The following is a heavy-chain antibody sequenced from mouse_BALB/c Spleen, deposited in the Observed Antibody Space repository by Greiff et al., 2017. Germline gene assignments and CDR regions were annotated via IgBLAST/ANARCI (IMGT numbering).Heavy chain of an antibody. D-gene: IGHD2-2*01. V-gene: IGHV1S135*01. J-gene: IGHJ4*01. CDR3: ARSEGYPYYAMDY. Sequence: VQLKESGPELMKPGASVKISCKASGYSFTSYYMHWVKQSHGKSLEWIGYIDPFNGGTSYNQKFKGKATLTVDKSSSTAYMHLSSLTSEDSAVYYCARSEGYPYYAMDYWGQGTSVTVSS. CDR1: GYSFTSYY. CDR2: IDPFNGGT.